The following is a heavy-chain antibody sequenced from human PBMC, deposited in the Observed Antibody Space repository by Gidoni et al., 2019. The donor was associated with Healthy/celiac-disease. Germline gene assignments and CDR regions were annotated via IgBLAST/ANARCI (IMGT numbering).Heavy chain of an antibody. Sequence: EVQLVEYGGGLVKQGRSLRLYCTASGLTFGEYAMSWFRQAPGKGMEWIGFIRSKALGGTTEYAASVKGRFTISRDDSKSSAYLQMNSLKTEDTAVYYCTRRPHKLKPRILYSYFDYWGQGTLVTVSS. CDR1: GLTFGEYA. CDR3: TRRPHKLKPRILYSYFDY. CDR2: IRSKALGGTT. V-gene: IGHV3-49*05. J-gene: IGHJ4*02. D-gene: IGHD2-8*01.